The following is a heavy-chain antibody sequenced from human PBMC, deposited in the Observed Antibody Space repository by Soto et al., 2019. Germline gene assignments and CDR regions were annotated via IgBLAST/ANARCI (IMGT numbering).Heavy chain of an antibody. D-gene: IGHD6-19*01. CDR1: GFTLSSHG. J-gene: IGHJ3*01. CDR3: VRGATTTGWFDAFDL. Sequence: QVQLLESGGGVVQSGTSLRLSCVASGFTLSSHGMHWVRQAPGKGLEWVSFIWDDGRDKYYADSVEGRFLISRDNSKNTMTLQVKTLRPEDTALYYCVRGATTTGWFDAFDLWGRGTMVTVSS. V-gene: IGHV3-33*03. CDR2: IWDDGRDK.